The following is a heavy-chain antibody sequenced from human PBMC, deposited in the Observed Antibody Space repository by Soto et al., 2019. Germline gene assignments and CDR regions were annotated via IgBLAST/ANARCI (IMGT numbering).Heavy chain of an antibody. V-gene: IGHV1-69*12. D-gene: IGHD6-19*01. Sequence: QVQLLQSGAEVKKPGSSVRVSCEASGGTFRTYAISWVRQAPGQGLEWMGEIIPIFGTVNYAQKFQGRVTITADDSTTTVYMDLRSLRSEDTAVYSCAKGAVAGHPTSYYYYGMDVWGQGTTVTVSS. CDR1: GGTFRTYA. CDR2: IIPIFGTV. J-gene: IGHJ6*02. CDR3: AKGAVAGHPTSYYYYGMDV.